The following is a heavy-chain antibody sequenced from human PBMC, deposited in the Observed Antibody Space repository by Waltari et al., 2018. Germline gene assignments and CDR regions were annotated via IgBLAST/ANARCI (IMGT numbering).Heavy chain of an antibody. D-gene: IGHD3-16*01. J-gene: IGHJ6*02. CDR3: AKDEGNRRAPTFGMDV. CDR1: GFPLASYT. CDR2: MSGSGLI. Sequence: EMQLLESGGGLAQPGGSLGLSCAASGFPLASYTFHWVRQAPGKGLEWVSLMSGSGLIDYADSVKGRFTISRDNSKNTVFLQMNSLRAEDTAVYYCAKDEGNRRAPTFGMDVWGHGTTVIVS. V-gene: IGHV3-23*01.